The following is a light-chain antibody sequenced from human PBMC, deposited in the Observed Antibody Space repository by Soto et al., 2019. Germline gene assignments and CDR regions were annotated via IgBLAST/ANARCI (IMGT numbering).Light chain of an antibody. Sequence: DIQMTQSPSSLPASVGDRVTITCRASQSISSYLKWYQQKPGKAPKLLIYAAASLQSGVPSRFSGSGSGADFTFTISSLQPEDFATYYCQQSYSTPLTFGGGTKVDIK. J-gene: IGKJ4*01. CDR1: QSISSY. CDR2: AAA. V-gene: IGKV1-39*01. CDR3: QQSYSTPLT.